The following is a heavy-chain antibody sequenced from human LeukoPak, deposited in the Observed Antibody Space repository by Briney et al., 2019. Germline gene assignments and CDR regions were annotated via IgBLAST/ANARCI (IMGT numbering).Heavy chain of an antibody. CDR2: IYYSAST. CDR1: GGSISSYY. Sequence: KPSETLSLTCTVSGGSISSYYWSWIRQPPGKGLEWIGYIYYSASTNYNPSLKSRVTISVDTSKNQFSLKLSSVTAADTAVYYCARRIAVAGKGHYYYGMDVWGQGTTVTVSS. CDR3: ARRIAVAGKGHYYYGMDV. V-gene: IGHV4-59*08. J-gene: IGHJ6*02. D-gene: IGHD6-19*01.